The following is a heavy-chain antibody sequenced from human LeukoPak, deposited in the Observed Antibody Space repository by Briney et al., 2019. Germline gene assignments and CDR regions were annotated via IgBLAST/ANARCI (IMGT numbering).Heavy chain of an antibody. Sequence: GGSLRLSCAASGFTFSDYYMSWIRQAPGKGLEWVSYISSGAGNIYYADSVKGRFTISRDNAKNSLYLQMHSLRAEDTAVYYCARDPGYNILTGYYNDWGQGTLVTVSS. V-gene: IGHV3-11*01. CDR1: GFTFSDYY. J-gene: IGHJ4*02. CDR3: ARDPGYNILTGYYND. CDR2: ISSGAGNI. D-gene: IGHD3-9*01.